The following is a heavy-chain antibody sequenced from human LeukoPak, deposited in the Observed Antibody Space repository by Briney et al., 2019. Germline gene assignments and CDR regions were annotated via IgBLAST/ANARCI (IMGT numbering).Heavy chain of an antibody. V-gene: IGHV4-39*01. CDR2: IYYSGST. CDR3: ASYSSSSLYYYYYMDV. D-gene: IGHD6-6*01. CDR1: GGSISSSSYY. Sequence: PSETLSLTCTVSGGSISSSSYYWGWIRQPPGKGLEWIGSIYYSGSTYYNPPLKSRVTISVDTSKNQFSLKLSSVTAADTAVYYCASYSSSSLYYYYYMDVWGKGTTVTVSS. J-gene: IGHJ6*03.